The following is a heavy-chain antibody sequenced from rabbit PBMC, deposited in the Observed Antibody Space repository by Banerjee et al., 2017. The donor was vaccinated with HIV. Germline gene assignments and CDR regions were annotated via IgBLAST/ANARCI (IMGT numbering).Heavy chain of an antibody. CDR1: GFSFSGSYD. CDR3: ARRSGWGEWTYYFDL. CDR2: IYVGSSGNT. Sequence: QQQLVESGGGLVKPEGSLTLTCTASGFSFSGSYDMCWVRQAPGKGLEWIACIYVGSSGNTYYASWAKGRFTISKTSSTTVTLQMTSLTAADTATYFCARRSGWGEWTYYFDLWGPGTLVTVS. D-gene: IGHD4-1*01. J-gene: IGHJ4*01. V-gene: IGHV1S45*01.